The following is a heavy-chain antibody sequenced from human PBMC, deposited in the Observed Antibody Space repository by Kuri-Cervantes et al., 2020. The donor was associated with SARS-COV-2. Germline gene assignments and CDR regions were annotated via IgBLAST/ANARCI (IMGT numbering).Heavy chain of an antibody. J-gene: IGHJ2*01. V-gene: IGHV4-59*01. D-gene: IGHD3-10*01. CDR1: GASIKSYF. CDR3: ARGRGTMVRGVIVSVRYFYL. CDR2: GFHSGGT. Sequence: GSLRLSCSVSGASIKSYFWNWIRQPPGKGLEWVGFGFHSGGTSYNPSLKSRVTISVDTSKNQFSLKLSSVTAADTAVYYCARGRGTMVRGVIVSVRYFYLWGRGTLVTVSS.